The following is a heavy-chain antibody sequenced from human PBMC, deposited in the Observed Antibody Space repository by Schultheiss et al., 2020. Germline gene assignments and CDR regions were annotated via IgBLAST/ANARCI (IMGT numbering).Heavy chain of an antibody. CDR1: GYTFTSYA. CDR2: INAGNGNT. J-gene: IGHJ4*02. Sequence: ASVKVSCKASGYTFTSYAMHWVRQAPGQRLEWMGWINAGNGNTKYSQKFQGRVTITRDTSISTAYMELSSLRSEDTAVYYCARDAAGGLFDYWGQGTLVTVSS. CDR3: ARDAAGGLFDY. D-gene: IGHD6-13*01. V-gene: IGHV1-3*01.